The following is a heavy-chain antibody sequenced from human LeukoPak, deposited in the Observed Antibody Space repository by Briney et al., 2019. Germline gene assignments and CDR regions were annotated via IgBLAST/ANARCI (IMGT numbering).Heavy chain of an antibody. V-gene: IGHV3-66*01. CDR1: EFSVGSNY. D-gene: IGHD6-19*01. Sequence: GGSLRLSCAASEFSVGSNYMTWVRQAPGKGLEWVSLIYSGGSTYYADSVKGRFTISRDNSKNTLYLQMNSLRAEDTAVYYCARVRQWLVRAEFDYWGQGTLVTVSS. CDR3: ARVRQWLVRAEFDY. CDR2: IYSGGST. J-gene: IGHJ4*02.